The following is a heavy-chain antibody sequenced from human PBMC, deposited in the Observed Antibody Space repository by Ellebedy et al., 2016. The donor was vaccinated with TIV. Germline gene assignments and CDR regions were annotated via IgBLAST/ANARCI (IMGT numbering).Heavy chain of an antibody. D-gene: IGHD6-6*01. J-gene: IGHJ2*01. CDR1: GFPFSSYA. Sequence: PGGSLRLSCAASGFPFSSYAMYWVRQPPGEGLEWVAVISYDGRDKYNGDSAKGRFTISRDNSKNTVNLQMNSLRAEDTGIYYCVRDGFSSFDLWGRGTVVTVSS. CDR2: ISYDGRDK. CDR3: VRDGFSSFDL. V-gene: IGHV3-30*01.